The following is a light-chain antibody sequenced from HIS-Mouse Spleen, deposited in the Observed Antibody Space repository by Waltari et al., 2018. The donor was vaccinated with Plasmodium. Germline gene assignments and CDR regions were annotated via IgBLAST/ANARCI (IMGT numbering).Light chain of an antibody. V-gene: IGLV2-8*01. CDR2: EVS. CDR3: SSYAGSNNLV. Sequence: QSALTQPPSASGSPGQSVTTPCTGTSSDVGVYNYVSWYQQHPGKAPKLMIYEVSKRPSGVPDRFSGSKSGNTASLTVSGLQAEDEADYYCSSYAGSNNLVFGGGTKLTVL. J-gene: IGLJ2*01. CDR1: SSDVGVYNY.